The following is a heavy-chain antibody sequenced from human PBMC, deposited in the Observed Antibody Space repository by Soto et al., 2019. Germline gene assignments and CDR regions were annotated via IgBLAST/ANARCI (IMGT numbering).Heavy chain of an antibody. CDR1: GGTFSSYT. Sequence: SVKVSCKASGGTFSSYTISWVRQAPGQGLEWMGRIIPILGIANYAQKFQGRVTITADKSTSTAYMELSSLRSEDTAVYYCARDYGYSYGDYWGQGTLVTVSS. V-gene: IGHV1-69*04. CDR2: IIPILGIA. CDR3: ARDYGYSYGDY. J-gene: IGHJ4*02. D-gene: IGHD5-18*01.